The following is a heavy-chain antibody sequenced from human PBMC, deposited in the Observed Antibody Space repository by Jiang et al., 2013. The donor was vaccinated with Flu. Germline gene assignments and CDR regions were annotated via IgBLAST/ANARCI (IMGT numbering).Heavy chain of an antibody. CDR3: ARGRVVVIGNWYFDL. CDR2: IYPGDSDT. V-gene: IGHV5-51*01. D-gene: IGHD3-22*01. Sequence: VRQMPGKGLEWMGIIYPGDSDTRYSPSFQGQVTISADKSISTAYLQWSSLKASDTAMYYCARGRVVVIGNWYFDLWGRGTLVTVSS. J-gene: IGHJ2*01.